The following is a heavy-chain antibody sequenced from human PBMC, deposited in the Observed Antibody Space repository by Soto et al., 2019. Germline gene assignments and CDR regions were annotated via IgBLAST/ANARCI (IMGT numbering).Heavy chain of an antibody. D-gene: IGHD4-17*01. J-gene: IGHJ6*02. CDR3: AREVGNYGDYGLAI. Sequence: QVQLQESGPGLVKPSQTLSLTCTVFGGSITSGGYHWNWIRQPPGKGLEWIGFISHGGTTYYNPSRQSRLTISVDPPKNRCSLKLSSLTAADTAVYYCAREVGNYGDYGLAIWGLGTTVTVSS. V-gene: IGHV4-31*02. CDR2: ISHGGTT. CDR1: GGSITSGGYH.